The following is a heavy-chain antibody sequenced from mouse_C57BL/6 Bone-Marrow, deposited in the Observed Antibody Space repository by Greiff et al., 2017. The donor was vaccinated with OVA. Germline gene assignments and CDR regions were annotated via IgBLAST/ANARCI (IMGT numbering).Heavy chain of an antibody. CDR2: IHPNSGST. CDR3: ARRAYYYGSSYRYFDV. V-gene: IGHV1-64*01. Sequence: QVQLQQPGAELVKPGASVKLSCKASGYTFTSYWMHWVKQSPGQGLEWIGMIHPNSGSTNYNEKFKSKATLTVDKSSSTAYMQLSSLTSEDSAVYYCARRAYYYGSSYRYFDVWAQGPRSPSPQ. CDR1: GYTFTSYW. D-gene: IGHD1-1*01. J-gene: IGHJ1*03.